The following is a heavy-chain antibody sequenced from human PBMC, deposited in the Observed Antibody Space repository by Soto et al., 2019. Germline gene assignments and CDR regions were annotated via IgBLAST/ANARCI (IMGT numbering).Heavy chain of an antibody. CDR3: ARVSNSSGWFPYYYYGMDV. D-gene: IGHD6-19*01. J-gene: IGHJ6*02. CDR2: IYHGGST. CDR1: GGSISSSNW. V-gene: IGHV4-4*02. Sequence: PSETLSLTCAVSGGSISSSNWWSWVRQPPGKGLEWIGEIYHGGSTNYNPSLKSRVTISVDKSKNQFSLKLSSVTAADTAVYYCARVSNSSGWFPYYYYGMDVWGQGTTVTVSS.